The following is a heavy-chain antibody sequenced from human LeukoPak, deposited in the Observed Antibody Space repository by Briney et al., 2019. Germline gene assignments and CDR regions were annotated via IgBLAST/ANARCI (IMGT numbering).Heavy chain of an antibody. CDR3: ARGVIRGYSYGRDY. J-gene: IGHJ4*02. D-gene: IGHD5-18*01. CDR1: GGSFSGYY. Sequence: PSETLSLTCAVYGGSFSGYYWSWIRQPPGKGLEWIGEINHSGSTNYNPSLKSRVTISVDTSKNQFSLKLSSVTAADTAVYYCARGVIRGYSYGRDYWCQGTLVTVSS. V-gene: IGHV4-34*01. CDR2: INHSGST.